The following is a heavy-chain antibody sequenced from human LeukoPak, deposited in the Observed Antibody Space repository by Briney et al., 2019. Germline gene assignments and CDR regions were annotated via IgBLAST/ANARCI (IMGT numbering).Heavy chain of an antibody. D-gene: IGHD3-16*02. J-gene: IGHJ6*03. CDR1: GFTFSSYN. CDR2: ISSSDSYI. CDR3: ARDLLGYNYYYMDV. V-gene: IGHV3-21*01. Sequence: GGSLRLSCAASGFTFSSYNMNWVRQAPGKRLEWVSSISSSDSYIYYADSVKGRFTISRDNAKNSLFLQMNSLRAEDTAVYYCARDLLGYNYYYMDVWGKGTTVTVSS.